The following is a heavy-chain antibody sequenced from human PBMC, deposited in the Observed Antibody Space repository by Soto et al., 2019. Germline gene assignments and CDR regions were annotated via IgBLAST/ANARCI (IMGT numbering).Heavy chain of an antibody. Sequence: SETLSLTCAVYGGSFSGYYWSWIRQPPGKGLEWIGEINHSGSTNYNPSLKSRVTISVDTSKNQFSLKLSSVTAADTAVYYCARARGYCSGGSCYNWFDPWGQGTLVTVSS. CDR1: GGSFSGYY. CDR3: ARARGYCSGGSCYNWFDP. J-gene: IGHJ5*02. V-gene: IGHV4-34*01. CDR2: INHSGST. D-gene: IGHD2-15*01.